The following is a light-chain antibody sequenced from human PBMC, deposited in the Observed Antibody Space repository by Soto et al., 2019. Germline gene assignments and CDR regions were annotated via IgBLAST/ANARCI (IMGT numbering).Light chain of an antibody. CDR3: VLYMGSGISV. CDR1: SGSVSTSYY. CDR2: STN. J-gene: IGLJ2*01. V-gene: IGLV8-61*01. Sequence: QTVVTQEPSFSVSPGGTVTLTCGLSSGSVSTSYYPSWYQQTPGQAPRTLIYSTNTRSSGVPDRFSGSILGNKAALTITGAQADYESDYYCVLYMGSGISVFGGGTKGTVL.